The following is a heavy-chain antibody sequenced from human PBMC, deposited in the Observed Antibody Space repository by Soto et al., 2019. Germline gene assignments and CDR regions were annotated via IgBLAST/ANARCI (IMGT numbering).Heavy chain of an antibody. Sequence: GESLKISCAASGFNFSSFGMHWVRQAPGKGLEWVALMSYDGSSKYYQDSLKGRFTISRDKSKNTLYLQMSSLRVEDTAVYYCAKDRGWSSADLEYWGQGTLVTVS. CDR3: AKDRGWSSADLEY. D-gene: IGHD6-19*01. CDR1: GFNFSSFG. J-gene: IGHJ4*02. V-gene: IGHV3-30*18. CDR2: MSYDGSSK.